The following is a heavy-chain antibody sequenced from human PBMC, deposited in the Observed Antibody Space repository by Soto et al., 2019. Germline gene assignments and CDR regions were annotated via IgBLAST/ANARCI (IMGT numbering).Heavy chain of an antibody. CDR2: ISSTTNYI. V-gene: IGHV3-21*06. J-gene: IGHJ4*02. Sequence: PGGSLRLSCAASGFTFTRYSMNWVRQAPGKGLEWVSSISSTTNYIYYGDTMKGRFTISRDNAKNSLYLEMNSLRAEDTAVYYCARESEDLTSNFDYWGQGTLVTVSS. CDR1: GFTFTRYS. CDR3: ARESEDLTSNFDY.